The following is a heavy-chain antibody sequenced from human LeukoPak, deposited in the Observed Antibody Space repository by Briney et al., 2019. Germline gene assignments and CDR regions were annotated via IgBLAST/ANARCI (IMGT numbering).Heavy chain of an antibody. CDR3: ARDRSSYYYDSSAYYDY. J-gene: IGHJ4*02. CDR2: INHSGST. CDR1: GGSFSGYY. V-gene: IGHV4-34*01. D-gene: IGHD3-22*01. Sequence: SETLSLTCAVYGGSFSGYYWSWIRQPPGKGLEWIGEINHSGSTNYNPSLKSRVTISVDTSKNQFSLKLSSVTAADTAVYYCARDRSSYYYDSSAYYDYWGQGTLVTVSS.